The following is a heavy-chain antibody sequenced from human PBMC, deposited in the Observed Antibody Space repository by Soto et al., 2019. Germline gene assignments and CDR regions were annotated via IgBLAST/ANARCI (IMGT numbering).Heavy chain of an antibody. J-gene: IGHJ6*02. Sequence: EVQLVESGGGLIQPGGSLRLSCAASGFTVSSNYMSWVRQAPGQGLEWVSVIYSGGSTYYADSVKGRFTISRDNSKNTLYLQMNSLRAEDTAVYYCARIYSGYDFPYYYYGMDVWGQGTTVTVSS. CDR2: IYSGGST. V-gene: IGHV3-53*01. D-gene: IGHD5-12*01. CDR1: GFTVSSNY. CDR3: ARIYSGYDFPYYYYGMDV.